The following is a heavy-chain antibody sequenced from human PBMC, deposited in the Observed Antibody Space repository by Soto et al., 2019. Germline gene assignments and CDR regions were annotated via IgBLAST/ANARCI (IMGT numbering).Heavy chain of an antibody. Sequence: SVKVSCKASGGTFSSYTISWVRQAPGQGLEWMGRIIPILGIANYAQKFQGRVTITADKSTSTAYMELSSLRSEDTAVYYCARGPIFGVVIPSYYYYYIDVWGKGTTVTVSS. CDR1: GGTFSSYT. V-gene: IGHV1-69*02. J-gene: IGHJ6*03. D-gene: IGHD3-3*01. CDR3: ARGPIFGVVIPSYYYYYIDV. CDR2: IIPILGIA.